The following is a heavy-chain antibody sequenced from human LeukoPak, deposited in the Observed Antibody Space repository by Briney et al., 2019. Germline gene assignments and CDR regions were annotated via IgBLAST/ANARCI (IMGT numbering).Heavy chain of an antibody. CDR3: ARDYFGSPSALDY. CDR2: ISGSGGST. CDR1: GFTFSSYG. V-gene: IGHV3-23*01. J-gene: IGHJ4*02. D-gene: IGHD1-26*01. Sequence: GGSLGLSCAASGFTFSSYGMSWVRQAPGKGLEWVSAISGSGGSTYYADSVKGRFTISRDNSKNTLYLQMNSLRAEDTALYYCARDYFGSPSALDYWGQGTLVTVSS.